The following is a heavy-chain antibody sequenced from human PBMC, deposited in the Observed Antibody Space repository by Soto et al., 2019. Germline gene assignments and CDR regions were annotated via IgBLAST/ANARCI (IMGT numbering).Heavy chain of an antibody. CDR2: ISGSGGNT. J-gene: IGHJ4*02. D-gene: IGHD6-13*01. CDR3: AKGLSIAAAGTFDY. Sequence: LRLSCAASGFTFASYAMSWVRQAPGKGLEWVSGISGSGGNTYNADSVKGRFTISRDNSKNTLYLDMISLRAEDTAVYYCAKGLSIAAAGTFDYWGQGTLVTVSS. V-gene: IGHV3-23*01. CDR1: GFTFASYA.